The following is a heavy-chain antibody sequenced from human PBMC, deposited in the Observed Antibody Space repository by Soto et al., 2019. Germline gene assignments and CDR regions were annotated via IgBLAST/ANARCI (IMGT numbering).Heavy chain of an antibody. CDR3: ARGWIQLWPFDY. CDR1: GFTFSSYW. D-gene: IGHD5-18*01. V-gene: IGHV3-74*01. J-gene: IGHJ4*02. Sequence: GGSLRLSCAASGFTFSSYWMHWVRQAPGKGLVWVSRINSDGSSTSYAASVKGRFTISRDNAKNTLYLQMNSLRAEDTAVYYCARGWIQLWPFDYWGQGTLVTVS. CDR2: INSDGSST.